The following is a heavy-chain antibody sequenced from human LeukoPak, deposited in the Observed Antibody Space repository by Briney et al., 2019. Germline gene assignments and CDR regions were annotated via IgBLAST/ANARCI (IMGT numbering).Heavy chain of an antibody. D-gene: IGHD6-19*01. CDR3: ARDPSNTSGRYIYFDS. CDR2: ISTYNGDT. Sequence: ASVKVSCKASGYTFTRYAISWLRQAPGQGLEWMGWISTYNGDTNYAQNLQGRVTMTRDTSTSTAYMELRSLRSDDTAVYYCARDPSNTSGRYIYFDSWSQGTLVTVSS. V-gene: IGHV1-18*04. J-gene: IGHJ4*02. CDR1: GYTFTRYA.